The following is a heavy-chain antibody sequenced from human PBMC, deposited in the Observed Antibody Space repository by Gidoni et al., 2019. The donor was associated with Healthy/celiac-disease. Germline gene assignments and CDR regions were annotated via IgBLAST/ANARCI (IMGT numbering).Heavy chain of an antibody. V-gene: IGHV3-23*01. CDR3: AKGAGSDYFDY. J-gene: IGHJ4*02. Sequence: SSYAMSWARQAPGKGLEWVSAISGSGGSTYYADSVKGRFTISRDNSKNTLYLQMNSLRAEDTAVYYCAKGAGSDYFDYWGQGTLVTVSS. CDR1: SSYA. CDR2: ISGSGGST.